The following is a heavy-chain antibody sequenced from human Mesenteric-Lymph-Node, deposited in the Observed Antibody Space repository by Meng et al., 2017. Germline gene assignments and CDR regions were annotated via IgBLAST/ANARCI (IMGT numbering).Heavy chain of an antibody. D-gene: IGHD5-18*01. V-gene: IGHV3-74*01. Sequence: GESLKISCAASGFTFSSYWMHWVRQAPGKGLVWVSRINSDGSSTSYADSVKGRFTISRDNSKNTLYLQMNSLRAEDTAVYYCAKAGYSSNWGQGTLVTVSS. CDR2: INSDGSST. CDR3: AKAGYSSN. CDR1: GFTFSSYW. J-gene: IGHJ4*02.